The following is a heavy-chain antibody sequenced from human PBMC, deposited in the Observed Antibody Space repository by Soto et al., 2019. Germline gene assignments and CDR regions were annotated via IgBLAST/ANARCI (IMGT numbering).Heavy chain of an antibody. J-gene: IGHJ4*02. CDR2: IYTSGST. D-gene: IGHD1-26*01. CDR3: ARTVGAAYYFDF. V-gene: IGHV4-4*07. CDR1: GDSMTKYY. Sequence: QVQLQESGPGLVKPSETLSLTCNVSGDSMTKYYWSWIRQPAGQGLEWIGRIYTSGSTNYNPSLKSRVTMSIDKSNNHFSLNLKSVTAADTAVYYCARTVGAAYYFDFWGQGALVTVSS.